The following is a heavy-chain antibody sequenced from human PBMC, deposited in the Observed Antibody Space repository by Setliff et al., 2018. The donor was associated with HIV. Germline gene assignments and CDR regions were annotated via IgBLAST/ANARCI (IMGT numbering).Heavy chain of an antibody. CDR2: ISSRSGDT. J-gene: IGHJ4*02. CDR3: AATRGLTGRALDY. CDR1: GYSFTAYY. D-gene: IGHD3-9*01. V-gene: IGHV1-2*06. Sequence: GASVKVSCKASGYSFTAYYIHWVRQAPGQGLQWMGRISSRSGDTTYAQNFHDRVTIIRDTSGSTAYLELSSLRSDDTAVFYCAATRGLTGRALDYWGQGTLVTSPQ.